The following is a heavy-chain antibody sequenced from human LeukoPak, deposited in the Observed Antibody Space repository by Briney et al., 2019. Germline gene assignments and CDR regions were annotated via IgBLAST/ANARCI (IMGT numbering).Heavy chain of an antibody. CDR3: ASSSGALDY. J-gene: IGHJ4*02. D-gene: IGHD3-22*01. CDR2: IISSSTTI. CDR1: GFTFSSYS. Sequence: PGGSLRLSCTASGFTFSSYSMNWVRQAPGKGLEWISYIISSSTTIYYADSVKGRFTVSRDNAKNSLYLQMNSLRDEDTAVYYCASSSGALDYWGQGTRVTVSS. V-gene: IGHV3-48*02.